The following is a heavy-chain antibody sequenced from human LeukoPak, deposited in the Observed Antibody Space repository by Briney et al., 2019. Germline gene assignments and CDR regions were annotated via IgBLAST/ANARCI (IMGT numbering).Heavy chain of an antibody. CDR3: ARPRSYCSSTSGYGGAFDY. J-gene: IGHJ4*02. V-gene: IGHV4-4*02. Sequence: SGTLSLTCAVSGGSISSSNWWSWVRQPPGKGLEWIGEIYHSGSTNYNPSLKSRVTISVDKSKNQFSLKLSSVTAADTAVYYCARPRSYCSSTSGYGGAFDYGGQGTLDTVSP. CDR1: GGSISSSNW. CDR2: IYHSGST. D-gene: IGHD2-2*01.